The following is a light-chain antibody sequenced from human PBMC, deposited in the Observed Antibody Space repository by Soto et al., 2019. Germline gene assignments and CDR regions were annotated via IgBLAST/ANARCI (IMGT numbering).Light chain of an antibody. CDR3: QQSYSTPPT. V-gene: IGKV1-39*01. J-gene: IGKJ1*01. CDR1: QSITFH. CDR2: AAS. Sequence: DIQMTQSPSSLSAFVGDRVTITCRASQSITFHLNWYQQKPGKAPKLLIYAASSLQSGVPSRFSGSGSGTDFTLTISSLQPEDFATYYCQQSYSTPPTFGQGTKVEIK.